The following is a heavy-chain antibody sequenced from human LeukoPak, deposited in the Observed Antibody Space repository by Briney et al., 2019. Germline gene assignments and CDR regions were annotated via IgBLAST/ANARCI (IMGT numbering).Heavy chain of an antibody. V-gene: IGHV1-2*06. CDR1: GYTFTGYY. D-gene: IGHD1-1*01. Sequence: ASVKVSCKASGYTFTGYYMHWARQAPGQGLEWMGRINPNSGGTNYAQKFQGRVTMTRDTFISTAYMELSRLRSDDTAVYYCARVVERGCFDYWGQGTLVTVSS. CDR2: INPNSGGT. CDR3: ARVVERGCFDY. J-gene: IGHJ4*02.